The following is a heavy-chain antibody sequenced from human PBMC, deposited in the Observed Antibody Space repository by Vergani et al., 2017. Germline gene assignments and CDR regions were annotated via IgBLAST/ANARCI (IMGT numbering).Heavy chain of an antibody. J-gene: IGHJ5*02. Sequence: QLQLQESGSGLVKPSQTLSLTCAVSGGSISSGGYPWSWIRQPPGKGLEWIGYIYHSGSTYYNPSLKSRVTISVDRSKNQFSLKLSSVTAADTAVYYCARATYYYDSSGYYPPKGFDPWGQGTLVTVSS. V-gene: IGHV4-30-2*01. D-gene: IGHD3-22*01. CDR3: ARATYYYDSSGYYPPKGFDP. CDR1: GGSISSGGYP. CDR2: IYHSGST.